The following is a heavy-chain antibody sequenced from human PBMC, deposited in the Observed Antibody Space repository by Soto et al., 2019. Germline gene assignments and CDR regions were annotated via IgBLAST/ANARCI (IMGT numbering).Heavy chain of an antibody. D-gene: IGHD5-12*01. CDR1: GYTFTSYG. CDR2: ISAYNGNT. Sequence: ASVKVSCKASGYTFTSYGISWVRQAPGQGLEWMGWISAYNGNTNYAQKLQGRVTMTTDTSTSTAYMELRSLRSDDTAVYYCARGPRFLASSQVSYHGMDVWGHWITVTVPS. V-gene: IGHV1-18*01. CDR3: ARGPRFLASSQVSYHGMDV. J-gene: IGHJ6*02.